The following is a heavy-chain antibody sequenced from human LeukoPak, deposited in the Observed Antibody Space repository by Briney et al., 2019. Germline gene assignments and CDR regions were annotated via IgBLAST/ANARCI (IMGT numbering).Heavy chain of an antibody. CDR3: ARAVQVTTGGLFDY. CDR2: IIPIFDTA. V-gene: IGHV1-69*06. CDR1: GGTFNNYA. Sequence: GASVKVSCKASGGTFNNYAISWVRQAPGQGLEWMGGIIPIFDTANYAQKFQGRVTITADTSTSTAYMELSSLRSEDTAVYYCARAVQVTTGGLFDYWGQGTLVTVSS. J-gene: IGHJ4*02. D-gene: IGHD4-17*01.